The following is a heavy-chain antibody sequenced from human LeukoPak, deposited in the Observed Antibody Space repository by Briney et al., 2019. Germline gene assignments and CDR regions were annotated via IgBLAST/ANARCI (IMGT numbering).Heavy chain of an antibody. V-gene: IGHV3-7*01. Sequence: GGSLRLSCAASGFTFSSYWMSWVRQAPGKGLEWVANIKQDGSEKYYVDSVKGRFTISRDNAKNSLYLQMNSLRAEDTAVYYCARDIRGRHYSSSSNIDYWGQGTLVTVSS. CDR1: GFTFSSYW. D-gene: IGHD6-6*01. CDR3: ARDIRGRHYSSSSNIDY. J-gene: IGHJ4*02. CDR2: IKQDGSEK.